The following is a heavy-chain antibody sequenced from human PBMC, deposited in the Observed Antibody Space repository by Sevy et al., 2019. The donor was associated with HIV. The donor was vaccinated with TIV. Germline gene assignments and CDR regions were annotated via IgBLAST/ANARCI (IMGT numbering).Heavy chain of an antibody. CDR2: INEDGSTT. CDR1: GFTFNTFW. J-gene: IGHJ6*02. D-gene: IGHD2-21*01. V-gene: IGHV3-74*01. Sequence: GGSLRLSCEVSGFTFNTFWMHWVRQAPGKGLVWVSRINEDGSTTDYADSVKGRFTISRDNSKNTMYLQMNSLRAEDTAVYYCARRPDFGRAIPTGVMDVWGQGTTVTVSS. CDR3: ARRPDFGRAIPTGVMDV.